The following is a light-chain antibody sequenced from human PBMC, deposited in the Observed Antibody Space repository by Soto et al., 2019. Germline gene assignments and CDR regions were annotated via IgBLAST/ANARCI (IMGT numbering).Light chain of an antibody. Sequence: QSALTQPDSVSGSPGQTITISSTGTSSDVGSYNLVSWYQQHPGKAPKLMISEVTKRPSGVSNRFSGSKSGNTASLTISGLQAEHESDYYCCSYAGSNTWVFGGGTKLTVL. CDR2: EVT. CDR3: CSYAGSNTWV. V-gene: IGLV2-23*02. J-gene: IGLJ3*02. CDR1: SSDVGSYNL.